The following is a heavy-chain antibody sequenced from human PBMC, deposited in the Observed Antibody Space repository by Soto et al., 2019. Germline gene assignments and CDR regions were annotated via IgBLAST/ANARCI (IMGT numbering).Heavy chain of an antibody. Sequence: PGGSLRLSCAASGFNFSDHYMNWVRQAPGKGLEWVSYISGSSRYTNFADSVKGRFTISRDNAKNSLYLQMNSLRAEDTAVYYCAKVMGSTSSTANFDYWGRGTLVTVSS. CDR2: ISGSSRYT. V-gene: IGHV3-11*05. CDR3: AKVMGSTSSTANFDY. D-gene: IGHD3-10*01. CDR1: GFNFSDHY. J-gene: IGHJ4*02.